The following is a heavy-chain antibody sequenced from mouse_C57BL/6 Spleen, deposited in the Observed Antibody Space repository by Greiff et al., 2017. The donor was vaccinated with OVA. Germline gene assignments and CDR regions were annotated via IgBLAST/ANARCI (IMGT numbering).Heavy chain of an antibody. D-gene: IGHD1-1*01. V-gene: IGHV1-52*01. CDR3: ARYYGSSTYAMDY. Sequence: QVQLQQPGAELVRPGSSVKLSCKASGYTFTSYWMHWVKQRPIQGLEWIGNIDPSDSETHYNQKFKDKATLTVDKSSSTAYMQLSSLTSEDSAVYYCARYYGSSTYAMDYWGQGTSVTVS. CDR2: IDPSDSET. CDR1: GYTFTSYW. J-gene: IGHJ4*01.